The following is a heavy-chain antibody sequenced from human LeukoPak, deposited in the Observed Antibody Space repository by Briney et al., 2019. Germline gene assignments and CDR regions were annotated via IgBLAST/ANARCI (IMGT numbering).Heavy chain of an antibody. Sequence: SVKVSCKASGGTFSSYAISWVRQAPRQGLEWMGRIIPIFGTAYYAQKFQGRVTITADKSTSTAYMELSSLRSEDTAVYYCARVKGSSSSAFDYWGQGTLVTVSS. J-gene: IGHJ4*02. CDR2: IIPIFGTA. CDR1: GGTFSSYA. CDR3: ARVKGSSSSAFDY. V-gene: IGHV1-69*06. D-gene: IGHD6-6*01.